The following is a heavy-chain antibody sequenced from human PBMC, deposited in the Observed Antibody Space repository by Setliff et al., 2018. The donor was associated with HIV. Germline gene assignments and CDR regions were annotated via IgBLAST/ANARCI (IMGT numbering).Heavy chain of an antibody. D-gene: IGHD6-19*01. CDR2: MDPKSGKT. V-gene: IGHV1-8*03. Sequence: ASVKVSCKASGYDITNYDINWVRQASGQGLEWMGWMDPKSGKTGYAQKFQGRVTITRNTSISTIYMELSSLTSEDTAVYYCARMDRSGSINWFDPWGQGTLVTVS. CDR3: ARMDRSGSINWFDP. CDR1: GYDITNYD. J-gene: IGHJ5*02.